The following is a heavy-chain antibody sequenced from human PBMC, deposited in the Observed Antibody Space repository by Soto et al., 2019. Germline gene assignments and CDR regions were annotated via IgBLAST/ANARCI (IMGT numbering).Heavy chain of an antibody. V-gene: IGHV5-51*01. J-gene: IGHJ5*02. Sequence: GESLKISCNGSGYIFTSYWIGWVRQMPGKGLEWMGIIYPGDSDTRYSPSFQGQVTISADKSISTAYLQWSSLKASDTAMYYRARADIVVVVAATFRGFDPWGQGTLVTVSS. D-gene: IGHD2-15*01. CDR3: ARADIVVVVAATFRGFDP. CDR2: IYPGDSDT. CDR1: GYIFTSYW.